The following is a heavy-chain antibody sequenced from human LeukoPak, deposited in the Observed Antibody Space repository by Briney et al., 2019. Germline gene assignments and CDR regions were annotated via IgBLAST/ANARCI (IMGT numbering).Heavy chain of an antibody. CDR3: ARDGYYYDSIYFDY. CDR1: GYTFTSYG. J-gene: IGHJ4*02. V-gene: IGHV1-18*01. Sequence: ASAKVSCKASGYTFTSYGISWVRQAPGQGLEWMGWISAYNGNTNYAQKLQGRVTMTTDTSTSTAYMELRSLRSDDTAVYYCARDGYYYDSIYFDYWGQGTLVTVSS. D-gene: IGHD3-22*01. CDR2: ISAYNGNT.